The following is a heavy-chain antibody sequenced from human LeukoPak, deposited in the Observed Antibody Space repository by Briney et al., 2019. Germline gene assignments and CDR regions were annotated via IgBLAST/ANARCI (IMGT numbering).Heavy chain of an antibody. Sequence: KPSETLSLTCTVSGYSISSGYYWGWIRQPPGKGLEWIGSIYHSGSTYYNPSLKSRVTISVDTSKNQFSLKLSSVTAADTAVYYCARDDYGGYVDAFDIWGQGTMVTVSS. J-gene: IGHJ3*02. CDR3: ARDDYGGYVDAFDI. D-gene: IGHD4-17*01. CDR2: IYHSGST. V-gene: IGHV4-38-2*02. CDR1: GYSISSGYY.